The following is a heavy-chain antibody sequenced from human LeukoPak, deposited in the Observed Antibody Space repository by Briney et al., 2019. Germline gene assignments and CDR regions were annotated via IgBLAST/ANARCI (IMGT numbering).Heavy chain of an antibody. CDR2: ISGSGRDT. CDR3: AKAGAVCSSTSCYATY. CDR1: GFTFSIYA. Sequence: GGSLRLSCAASGFTFSIYAMSWVRQAPGKGLEWVSAISGSGRDTYYTDSVKGRFTISRDNSKNTLYLQMHSLRAEDTAVYYCAKAGAVCSSTSCYATYWGQGTLVTVSS. D-gene: IGHD2-2*01. J-gene: IGHJ4*02. V-gene: IGHV3-23*01.